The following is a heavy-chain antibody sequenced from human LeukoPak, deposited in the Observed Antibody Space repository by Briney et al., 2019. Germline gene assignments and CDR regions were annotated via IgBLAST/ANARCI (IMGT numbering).Heavy chain of an antibody. V-gene: IGHV4-59*08. D-gene: IGHD2-21*02. CDR3: ARRYGYCGGDCYPIDWYFDL. Sequence: SETLSLTCTVSGGSITNYYWTWIRQPPGKGLEWIGSISYSGSTNYNPSLESRVTISVDTSRNQLSLQLSFVTAADTAVYFCARRYGYCGGDCYPIDWYFDLWGRGTLITVSS. CDR2: ISYSGST. J-gene: IGHJ2*01. CDR1: GGSITNYY.